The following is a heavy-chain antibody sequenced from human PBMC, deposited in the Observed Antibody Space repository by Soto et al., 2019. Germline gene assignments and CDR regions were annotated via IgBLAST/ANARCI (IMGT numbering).Heavy chain of an antibody. CDR2: IYYSGST. D-gene: IGHD3-10*01. CDR3: ARLVRGAFDI. J-gene: IGHJ3*02. Sequence: PSETLSLTCTVSGGSISSHYWSWIRQPPGKGLEWIGYIYYSGSTNYNPSLKSRVTISVDTSKNQFSLKLSSVTAADTAVYYCARLVRGAFDIWGQGTMVTVSS. V-gene: IGHV4-59*08. CDR1: GGSISSHY.